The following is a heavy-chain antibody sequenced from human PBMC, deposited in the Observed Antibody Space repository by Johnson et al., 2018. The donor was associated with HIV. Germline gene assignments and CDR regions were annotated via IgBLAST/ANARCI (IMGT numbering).Heavy chain of an antibody. D-gene: IGHD3-16*01. CDR3: ARDLLRMTQWGNALDM. J-gene: IGHJ3*02. Sequence: QVQLVESGGSVVRPGGSLRLSCAASGFTFSSYAMHWVRQAPGKGLEWVAVISYDGSNKYYADSVKGRFTISRDNSKNTLYLQMNSLRAVDTALYYCARDLLRMTQWGNALDMWGQGTMVTVSS. CDR1: GFTFSSYA. V-gene: IGHV3-30*04. CDR2: ISYDGSNK.